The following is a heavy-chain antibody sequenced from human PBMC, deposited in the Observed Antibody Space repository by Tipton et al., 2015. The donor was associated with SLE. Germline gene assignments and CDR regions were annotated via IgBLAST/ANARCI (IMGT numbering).Heavy chain of an antibody. J-gene: IGHJ6*03. CDR2: INPNSGGT. D-gene: IGHD1-26*01. V-gene: IGHV1-2*02. Sequence: QSGPEVKKPGASVKVSCKASGYTFTGYYMHWVRQAPGQGLEWMGWINPNSGGTNYAQKFQGRVTMTRDTSISTAYMELSRLRSDDTAVYYCARIVGATDSGYYYYYMDVWGKGTTVTVSS. CDR1: GYTFTGYY. CDR3: ARIVGATDSGYYYYYMDV.